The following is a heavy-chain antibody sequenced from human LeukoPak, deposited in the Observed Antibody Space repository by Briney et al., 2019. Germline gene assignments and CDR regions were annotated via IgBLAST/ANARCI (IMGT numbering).Heavy chain of an antibody. Sequence: PSETLSLTCAVYGGSFSGYYWSWIRQPPGKGVEWSGEINHSGSTNYNPSLTSRVTISVDTSKNQFSLKLSSVTAADTAVYYCARGLYSYGYDLRYWGQGTLVTVSS. CDR3: ARGLYSYGYDLRY. V-gene: IGHV4-34*01. CDR1: GGSFSGYY. D-gene: IGHD5-18*01. CDR2: INHSGST. J-gene: IGHJ4*02.